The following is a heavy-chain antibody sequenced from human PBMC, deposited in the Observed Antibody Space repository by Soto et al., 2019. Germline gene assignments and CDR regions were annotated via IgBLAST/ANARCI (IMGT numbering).Heavy chain of an antibody. CDR3: ASSGPIGSSPGDYYYYGMDV. V-gene: IGHV3-21*04. D-gene: IGHD6-6*01. Sequence: GGSLRLSCVGSGFTFSTYSINWVRQAPGKGLEWVSSISSRSDIYYADSVKGRFTISRDNAKNSVSLQMNSLRAEDTAVYYCASSGPIGSSPGDYYYYGMDVWGQGTTVTVSS. CDR2: ISSRSDI. J-gene: IGHJ6*02. CDR1: GFTFSTYS.